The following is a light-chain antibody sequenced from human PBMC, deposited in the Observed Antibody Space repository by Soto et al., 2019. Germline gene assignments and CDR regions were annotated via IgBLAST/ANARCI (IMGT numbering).Light chain of an antibody. CDR1: QSVRSN. CDR2: YAS. J-gene: IGKJ3*01. CDR3: QQYSDSPLT. Sequence: EIVMTQSPATLSVSPGERATLSCRASQSVRSNYLAWYQQKPGQAPRLLIYYASTRATGIPARFSGSGSGTEFTLTISSLQAEDLAVYFCQQYSDSPLTFGPGTKVDI. V-gene: IGKV3-15*01.